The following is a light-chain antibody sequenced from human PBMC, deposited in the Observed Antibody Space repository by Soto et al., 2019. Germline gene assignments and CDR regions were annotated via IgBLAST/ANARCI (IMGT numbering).Light chain of an antibody. CDR3: QQYGSSIT. Sequence: EIVMTQSPATLSVSQGERATLSCRASQSVSSNLALYQQKPGQAPRLLINDASTRAAGVPAIFIGSGSGTDFTLTISSLQSEDFALFYCQQYGSSITFGQGT. V-gene: IGKV3-15*01. CDR2: DAS. J-gene: IGKJ5*01. CDR1: QSVSSN.